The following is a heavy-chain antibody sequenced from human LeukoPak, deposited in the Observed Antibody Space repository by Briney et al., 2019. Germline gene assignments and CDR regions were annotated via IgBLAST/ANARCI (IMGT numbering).Heavy chain of an antibody. D-gene: IGHD3-16*02. CDR1: GFTFSGSA. V-gene: IGHV3-73*01. CDR3: TRSYDYVWGSYRSDY. J-gene: IGHJ4*02. CDR2: IRSKANSYAT. Sequence: GGSLKLSCAASGFTFSGSAMHWVRQASGKGLEWVGRIRSKANSYATAYAASVKGRFTISRDDSKNTAHLQMNSLKTEDTAVYYCTRSYDYVWGSYRSDYWGQGTLVTVSS.